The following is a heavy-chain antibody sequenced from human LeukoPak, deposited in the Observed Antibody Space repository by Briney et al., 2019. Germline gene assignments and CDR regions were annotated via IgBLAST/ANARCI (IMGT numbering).Heavy chain of an antibody. CDR3: ARDPPSGSGWSQNYFDY. CDR2: ISYDGGNI. V-gene: IGHV3-30*04. CDR1: GFTFDNYA. J-gene: IGHJ4*02. D-gene: IGHD6-19*01. Sequence: PGGSLRLSCAPSGFTFDNYAMHWVRQAPGKGLEWVALISYDGGNIYYADSVQGRFTISRDNSKNTLYLQMSSLRPEDTAVYYCARDPPSGSGWSQNYFDYWGQGTLVTVSS.